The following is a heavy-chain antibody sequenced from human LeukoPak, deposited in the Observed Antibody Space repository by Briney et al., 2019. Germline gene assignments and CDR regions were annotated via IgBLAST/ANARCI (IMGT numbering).Heavy chain of an antibody. CDR3: ARSYCTNGVCYRRPWFDP. D-gene: IGHD2-8*01. CDR2: INPNSGGT. CDR1: GYTFTGYY. J-gene: IGHJ5*02. V-gene: IGHV1-2*02. Sequence: ASVKVSCKASGYTFTGYYMHWVRQAPGQGLEWMGWINPNSGGTNYAQKFQGRVTMTRDTSISTAYMELSRLRSDDTAVYYCARSYCTNGVCYRRPWFDPWGQGTLVTVSS.